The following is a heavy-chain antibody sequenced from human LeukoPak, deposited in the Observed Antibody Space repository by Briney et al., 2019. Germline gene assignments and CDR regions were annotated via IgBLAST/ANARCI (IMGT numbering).Heavy chain of an antibody. J-gene: IGHJ3*02. CDR3: ARGRYCSADICSGGDAFDI. V-gene: IGHV4-4*07. D-gene: IGHD2-15*01. CDR2: IYTRGST. CDR1: GGSINNYY. Sequence: SETLSLTCTVSGGSINNYYWSWIRQPAGKGLEWIGRIYTRGSTNYNPSLKSRATMSVDTSKNQFSLKLSSVTAADTAVYHCARGRYCSADICSGGDAFDIWGQGTTVSVSS.